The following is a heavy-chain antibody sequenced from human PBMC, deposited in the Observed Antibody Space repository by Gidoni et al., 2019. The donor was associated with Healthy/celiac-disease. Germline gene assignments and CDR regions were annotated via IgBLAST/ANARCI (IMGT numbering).Heavy chain of an antibody. J-gene: IGHJ6*02. CDR2: IFSNDEK. D-gene: IGHD6-13*01. V-gene: IGHV2-26*01. Sequence: QVTLKESGPVLVKPTETLTLTCTVSGFSLSNARRGVSWIRQPPGKALEWLAHIFSNDEKSYSTSLKSRLTISKDTSKSQVVLTMTNMDPVDTATYYCARIRAIAAAIYYYGMDVWGQGTTVTVSS. CDR1: GFSLSNARRG. CDR3: ARIRAIAAAIYYYGMDV.